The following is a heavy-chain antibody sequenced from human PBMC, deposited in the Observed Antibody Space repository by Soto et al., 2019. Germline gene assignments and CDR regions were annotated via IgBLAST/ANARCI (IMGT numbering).Heavy chain of an antibody. CDR2: IRSKANNYRT. V-gene: IGHV3-73*02. CDR3: TAVNYDVLTGFPY. Sequence: EVQLVESGGGLVQPGGSLKLSCAASGFTFSGSAMHWVRQASGKGLEWIGRIRSKANNYRTAYAASVKGRFTISRDNSKNTAYLQLNSLKSEDTAVYYCTAVNYDVLTGFPYWGQGTLVTVSS. D-gene: IGHD3-9*01. J-gene: IGHJ4*02. CDR1: GFTFSGSA.